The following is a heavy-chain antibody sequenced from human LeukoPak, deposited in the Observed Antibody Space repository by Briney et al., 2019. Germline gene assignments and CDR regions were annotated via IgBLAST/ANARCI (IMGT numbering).Heavy chain of an antibody. D-gene: IGHD5-24*01. CDR1: GDSVSSSSYY. CDR2: IYYSGST. V-gene: IGHV4-61*01. J-gene: IGHJ4*02. CDR3: ARERRDGYNFFDY. Sequence: SETLSLTCTVSGDSVSSSSYYWSWIRQPPGKGLEWIGYIYYSGSTNYNPLLKSRVTISVDMSKNQFSLKLSSVTAADTAVYYCARERRDGYNFFDYWGQGILVTVSS.